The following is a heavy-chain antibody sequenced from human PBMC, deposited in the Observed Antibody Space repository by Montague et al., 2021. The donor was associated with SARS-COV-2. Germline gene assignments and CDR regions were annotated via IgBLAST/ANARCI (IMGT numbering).Heavy chain of an antibody. V-gene: IGHV2-5*02. D-gene: IGHD1-14*01. CDR1: GFSLTSSGDG. CDR2: IYCDEDN. CDR3: ARISKLVRVWWFDP. Sequence: PALVKPTQTLTLTCTVSGFSLTSSGDGVCWIRQPPGKALEWLALIYCDEDNRSSPSLKNRLVFTNDSAKNQVVLTVINMDPADTGTYYCARISKLVRVWWFDPWGQGTLVTVSS. J-gene: IGHJ5*02.